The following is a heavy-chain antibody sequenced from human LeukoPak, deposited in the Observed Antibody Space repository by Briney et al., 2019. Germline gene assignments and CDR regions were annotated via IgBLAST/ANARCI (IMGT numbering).Heavy chain of an antibody. CDR1: GYTFTSYG. Sequence: GASVKVSCKASGYTFTSYGISWVRQAPGQGLEWMGWISAYNGNTNYAQKLQGRVTMTTDTSTNTAYMELSSLTSDDTAVYYCARDGIGIDYVRYFDDWGQGTLVTVSS. D-gene: IGHD3-10*02. J-gene: IGHJ4*02. V-gene: IGHV1-18*01. CDR3: ARDGIGIDYVRYFDD. CDR2: ISAYNGNT.